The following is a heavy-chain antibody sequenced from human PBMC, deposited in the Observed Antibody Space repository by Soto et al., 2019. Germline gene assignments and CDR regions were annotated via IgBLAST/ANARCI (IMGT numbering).Heavy chain of an antibody. J-gene: IGHJ4*02. CDR2: ISYDGSNK. Sequence: GGSLRLSCAASGFTFSSYAMHWVRQAPGKGLEWVAVISYDGSNKYYADSVKGRFTISRDNSKNTPYLQMNSLRAEDTAVYYCARDGVVVAATPGSSYYFDYWGQGTLVTVSS. D-gene: IGHD2-15*01. CDR3: ARDGVVVAATPGSSYYFDY. V-gene: IGHV3-30-3*01. CDR1: GFTFSSYA.